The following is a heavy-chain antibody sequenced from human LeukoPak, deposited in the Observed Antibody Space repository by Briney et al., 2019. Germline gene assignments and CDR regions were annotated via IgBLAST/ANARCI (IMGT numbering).Heavy chain of an antibody. D-gene: IGHD1-26*01. CDR2: ISYDGSNK. V-gene: IGHV3-30*04. CDR1: GFTFSSYA. CDR3: ARDGLYSGSYSAFDI. J-gene: IGHJ3*02. Sequence: GGSLRLSCAASGFTFSSYAMHWVRQAPGKGLEWVAVISYDGSNKYYADSVKGRFTISRDNSKNTLYLQMNSLRAEDTAVYYCARDGLYSGSYSAFDIWGQGTMVTVSS.